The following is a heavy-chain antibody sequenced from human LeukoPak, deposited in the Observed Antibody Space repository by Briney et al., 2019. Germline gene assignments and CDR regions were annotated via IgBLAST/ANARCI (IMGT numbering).Heavy chain of an antibody. CDR1: GFTFRSYA. CDR2: ISSSSSTI. J-gene: IGHJ4*02. CDR3: ARSVDIDY. V-gene: IGHV3-48*01. D-gene: IGHD5-12*01. Sequence: PGGSLRLSCAASGFTFRSYAMSWVRQAPGKGLEWVSYISSSSSTIYYADSVKGRFTISRGNAKNSLYLQMNSLRAEDTAVYYCARSVDIDYWGQGTLVTVSS.